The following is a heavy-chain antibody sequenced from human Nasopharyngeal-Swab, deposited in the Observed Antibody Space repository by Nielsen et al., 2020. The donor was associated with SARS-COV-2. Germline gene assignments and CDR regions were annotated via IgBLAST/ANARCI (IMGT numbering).Heavy chain of an antibody. V-gene: IGHV4-31*03. CDR3: ARATTPIAVAGPRGWYFDL. D-gene: IGHD6-19*01. Sequence: SETLSLTCTVSGGSISSGGYYWSWIRQHPGKGLEWIGYIDYSGSTYYNPSLKSRVTISVDTSKNQFSLKLSSVTAADTAVYYCARATTPIAVAGPRGWYFDLWGRGTLVTVSS. J-gene: IGHJ2*01. CDR1: GGSISSGGYY. CDR2: IDYSGST.